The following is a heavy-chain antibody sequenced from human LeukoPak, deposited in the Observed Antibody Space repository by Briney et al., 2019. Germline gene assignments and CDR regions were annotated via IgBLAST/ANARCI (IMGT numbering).Heavy chain of an antibody. J-gene: IGHJ3*02. CDR2: IKQDGSEK. CDR1: GFTFSSYW. V-gene: IGHV3-7*01. Sequence: GGSLRLSCAASGFTFSSYWMSWVRQAPGKGLEWVANIKQDGSEKYYVDSVKGRFTISRDNAKNSLYLQMNSLRAEDTAVYYCARVIMGSPYSSSWYGILGAFDIWGQGTMVTVSS. CDR3: ARVIMGSPYSSSWYGILGAFDI. D-gene: IGHD6-13*01.